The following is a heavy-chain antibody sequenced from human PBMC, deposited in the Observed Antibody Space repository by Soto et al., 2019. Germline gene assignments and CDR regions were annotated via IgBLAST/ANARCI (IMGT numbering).Heavy chain of an antibody. V-gene: IGHV4-59*08. J-gene: IGHJ4*02. CDR1: GGSISSYY. D-gene: IGHD6-13*01. Sequence: PSETLSLTCTVSGGSISSYYWSWIRQPPGKGLEWIGYIYYSGSTNYNPSLKSRVTISVDTSKNQFSLKLSSVTAADTAVYYCARHSSSGTRPDYWGQGTLVTVSS. CDR2: IYYSGST. CDR3: ARHSSSGTRPDY.